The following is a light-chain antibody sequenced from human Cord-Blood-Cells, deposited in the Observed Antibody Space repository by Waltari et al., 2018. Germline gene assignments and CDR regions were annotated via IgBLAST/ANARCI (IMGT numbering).Light chain of an antibody. J-gene: IGLJ1*01. CDR1: SRYVGGYNY. V-gene: IGLV2-11*01. CDR2: DVS. Sequence: QSALTQPRSVSGSPGQSVTISCTGTSRYVGGYNYVSWYQQHPGKAPKLMIYDVSKRPSGVPDRFSGSKSGNTASLTISGLQAEDEADYYCCSYAGSYTYVFGTGTKVTVL. CDR3: CSYAGSYTYV.